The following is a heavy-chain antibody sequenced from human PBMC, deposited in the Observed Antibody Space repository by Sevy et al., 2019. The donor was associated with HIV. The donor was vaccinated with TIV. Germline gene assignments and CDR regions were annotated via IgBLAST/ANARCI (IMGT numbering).Heavy chain of an antibody. CDR1: GFIFSGYV. Sequence: WGSLRLSCAASGFIFSGYVMSWVRQAPGKGLEWVSGISASGGRTIHADFVKGRFTVSRDNSKNTLYLEMNSLRAEDTAVYYCAKDASSSWTGGTFQHWGQGTLVTVSS. CDR3: AKDASSSWTGGTFQH. V-gene: IGHV3-23*01. CDR2: ISASGGRT. J-gene: IGHJ1*01. D-gene: IGHD6-13*01.